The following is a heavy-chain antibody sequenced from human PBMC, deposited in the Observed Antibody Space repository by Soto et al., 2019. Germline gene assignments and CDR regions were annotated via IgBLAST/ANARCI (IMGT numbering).Heavy chain of an antibody. J-gene: IGHJ4*02. Sequence: QVQLVQSGAEMKKPGSSVKVSCQSSGGTFNTYAMNWVRQAPGQGPEWMGDISPMFGAANYAPKFQGRVNITADESTGTSSMQLSSLTSEDTSLDFCAREVQVHTPAFVYWGQGTLVTVSS. CDR1: GGTFNTYA. CDR3: AREVQVHTPAFVY. CDR2: ISPMFGAA. D-gene: IGHD3-10*01. V-gene: IGHV1-69*19.